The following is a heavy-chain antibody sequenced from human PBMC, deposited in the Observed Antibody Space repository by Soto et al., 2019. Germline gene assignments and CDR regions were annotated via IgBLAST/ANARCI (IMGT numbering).Heavy chain of an antibody. J-gene: IGHJ6*02. CDR2: IFFTGIT. V-gene: IGHV4-61*01. CDR3: ARDGHGMDV. Sequence: PSETLSLTCTVSGGSVSSGSHHWVWIRQPPGKAPEWIGYIFFTGITNYNPSLESRVTIAVDTSKNQFSLKLRSVTAADTAVYYCARDGHGMDVWGQGATVTVSS. CDR1: GGSVSSGSHH.